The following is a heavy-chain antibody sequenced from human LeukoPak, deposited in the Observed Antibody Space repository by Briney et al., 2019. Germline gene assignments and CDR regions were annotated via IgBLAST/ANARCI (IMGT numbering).Heavy chain of an antibody. CDR2: ISDDSSFT. J-gene: IGHJ4*02. CDR1: GLRFRSYA. V-gene: IGHV3-23*01. D-gene: IGHD2-15*01. Sequence: GGSLRLSCVASGLRFRSYAMNWVRQAPGRGLECISTISDDSSFTYYADSVKGRSAISRDDSKNTLYLQMNNLKVEDTAVYYCAKGRCSGVGCDSFHSWGQGALVTVSS. CDR3: AKGRCSGVGCDSFHS.